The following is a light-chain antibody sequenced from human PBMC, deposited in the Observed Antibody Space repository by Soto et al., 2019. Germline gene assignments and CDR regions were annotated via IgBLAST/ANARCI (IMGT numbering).Light chain of an antibody. CDR3: EQRSNWPLS. Sequence: EIVLTQSPATLSLSPGERATLSCRASQSVSSYLAWYQQKPGQAPRLLTYGASNRATGIPARFSGSGCGTDFTLTISSLEPEDFAVYDCEQRSNWPLSFGGATKVDIK. J-gene: IGKJ4*01. CDR1: QSVSSY. V-gene: IGKV3-11*01. CDR2: GAS.